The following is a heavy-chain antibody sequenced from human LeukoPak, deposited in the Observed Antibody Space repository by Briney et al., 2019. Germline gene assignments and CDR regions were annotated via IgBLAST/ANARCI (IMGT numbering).Heavy chain of an antibody. CDR2: IKPDGSEK. D-gene: IGHD1-26*01. CDR3: LRSGGY. V-gene: IGHV3-7*01. Sequence: PGGSLRLSCAASGFTFSSYRMNWVRQAPGKGLEWVANIKPDGSEKYFVDSVKGRFTISRDNAKNSLYLQMNSLRAEDTAVYYCLRSGGYWGQGTPVTVSS. CDR1: GFTFSSYR. J-gene: IGHJ4*02.